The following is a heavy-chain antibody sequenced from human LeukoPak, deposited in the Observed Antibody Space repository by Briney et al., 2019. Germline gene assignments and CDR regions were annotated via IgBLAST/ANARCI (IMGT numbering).Heavy chain of an antibody. CDR1: GYSFTSYW. CDR2: IYPGDSDA. D-gene: IGHD3-22*01. V-gene: IGHV5-51*01. Sequence: GESLKISCKGSGYSFTSYWIGWVRQMPGKGLKWMGIIYPGDSDAGYSPSFQGQVTISADKSISTAYLQWSSLKASDTAMYYCARVFGSSGYPFDYWGQGTLVTVSS. CDR3: ARVFGSSGYPFDY. J-gene: IGHJ4*02.